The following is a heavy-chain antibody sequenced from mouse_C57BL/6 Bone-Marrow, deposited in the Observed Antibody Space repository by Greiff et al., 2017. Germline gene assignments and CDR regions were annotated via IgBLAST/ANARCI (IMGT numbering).Heavy chain of an antibody. CDR3: AGWGYGSLVLFDY. CDR2: INPGSGGT. J-gene: IGHJ2*01. CDR1: GYAFTNYL. V-gene: IGHV1-54*01. D-gene: IGHD1-1*01. Sequence: QVQLQQSGAELVRPGTSVKLSCKASGYAFTNYLIEWVKQRPGQGLEWIGVINPGSGGTNYNEKFKGKATLTAAKSSSTAYMQLSSLTSDDSAVSFCAGWGYGSLVLFDYWGQGTTLTVSS.